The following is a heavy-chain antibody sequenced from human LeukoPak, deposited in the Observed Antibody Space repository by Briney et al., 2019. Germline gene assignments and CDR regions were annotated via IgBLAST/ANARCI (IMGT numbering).Heavy chain of an antibody. CDR3: ARQASRYNWKSDDAFDI. Sequence: GESLKISCKGSGYSFTTYWIGWVRQMPGKGLECMGIIYPGDSDTRYSPSFQGQVTISADKTITTAYLQWSSLRTSDTAMYYCARQASRYNWKSDDAFDIWGQGTMVTVSS. V-gene: IGHV5-51*01. D-gene: IGHD1-20*01. CDR2: IYPGDSDT. J-gene: IGHJ3*02. CDR1: GYSFTTYW.